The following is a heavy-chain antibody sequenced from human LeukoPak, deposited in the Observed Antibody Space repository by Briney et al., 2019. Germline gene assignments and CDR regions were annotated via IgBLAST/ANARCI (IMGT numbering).Heavy chain of an antibody. D-gene: IGHD2-15*01. CDR3: AKDLARYCSGGSCLKYYFDY. Sequence: PGRSLRLSCAASGFTFSSYGMHWVRQAPGKGLEWVAVISYDGSNKYYADSVKGRFTISRDNSKNTLYLQMNSLRAEDTAVYYCAKDLARYCSGGSCLKYYFDYWGQGTLVTVSS. CDR1: GFTFSSYG. J-gene: IGHJ4*02. V-gene: IGHV3-30*18. CDR2: ISYDGSNK.